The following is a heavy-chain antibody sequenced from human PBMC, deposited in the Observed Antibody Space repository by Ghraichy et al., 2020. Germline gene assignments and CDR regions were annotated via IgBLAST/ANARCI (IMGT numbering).Heavy chain of an antibody. D-gene: IGHD3-10*01. V-gene: IGHV4-34*01. CDR1: GGSFSGYY. Sequence: SETLSLTCAVSGGSFSGYYWSWIRQPPGQGLEWIGEINHNGRTTYKASLKSRLSISVDTSRTRFYLKLSPVTTAATAVYVCSRESRVGPSANYMDVWDKGATVTVSS. CDR2: INHNGRT. J-gene: IGHJ6*03. CDR3: SRESRVGPSANYMDV.